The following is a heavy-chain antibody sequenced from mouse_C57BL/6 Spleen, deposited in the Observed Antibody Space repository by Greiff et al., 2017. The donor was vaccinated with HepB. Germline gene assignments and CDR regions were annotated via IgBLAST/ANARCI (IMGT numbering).Heavy chain of an antibody. J-gene: IGHJ1*03. Sequence: VQLKQPGAELVMPGSSVKLSCKASGYTFTSYWMHWVKQRPIQGLEWIGNIDPSDSETHYNQKFKDKATLTVDKSSSTAYMQLSSLTSEDSAVYYCARSGLGGYFDVWGTGTTVTVSS. D-gene: IGHD3-1*01. CDR1: GYTFTSYW. CDR2: IDPSDSET. V-gene: IGHV1-52*01. CDR3: ARSGLGGYFDV.